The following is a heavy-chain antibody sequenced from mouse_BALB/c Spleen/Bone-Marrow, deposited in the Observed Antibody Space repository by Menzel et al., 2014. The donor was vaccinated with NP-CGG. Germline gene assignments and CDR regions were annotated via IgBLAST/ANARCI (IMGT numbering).Heavy chain of an antibody. CDR2: IWGDGST. CDR1: GFSLTGYG. D-gene: IGHD2-4*01. CDR3: ARDSFLITRALDY. V-gene: IGHV2-6-7*01. J-gene: IGHJ4*01. Sequence: VQLQESGPGLVAPSQSLSITCTVSGFSLTGYGVSWVRQPPGKSLEWLGMIWGDGSTDYNSALKSRLSITKDNSKSQVFLKMSSLQTDDTARYYCARDSFLITRALDYWGQGTSVTVSS.